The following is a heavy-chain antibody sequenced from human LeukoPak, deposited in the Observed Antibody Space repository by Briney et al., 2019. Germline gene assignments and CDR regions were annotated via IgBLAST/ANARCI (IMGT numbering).Heavy chain of an antibody. Sequence: KISCKGSGYSFTAHWISWVRQAPGQGLEWMGRIIPILGIANYAQKFQGRVTITADKSTSTAYMELSSLRSEDTAVYYCATNDYDSSGYYSSGAFDIWGQGTMVTVSS. D-gene: IGHD3-22*01. CDR2: IIPILGIA. CDR1: GYSFTAHW. CDR3: ATNDYDSSGYYSSGAFDI. V-gene: IGHV1-69*02. J-gene: IGHJ3*02.